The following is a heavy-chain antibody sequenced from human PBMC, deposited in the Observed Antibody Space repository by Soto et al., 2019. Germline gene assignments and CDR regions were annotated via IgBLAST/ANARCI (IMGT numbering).Heavy chain of an antibody. CDR1: RYIFTAYF. CDR3: ASHDPGARFDP. D-gene: IGHD1-1*01. CDR2: INPNNGAT. J-gene: IGHJ5*02. Sequence: QVQLVQSGAEVKKPGASVKVSCKAPRYIFTAYFMHWVRQAPGQGLEWMGWINPNNGATHYGLSFKGRVTMTRDTSISTAYMDLSSLRSDATAVYYCASHDPGARFDPWGQGTLVSVSS. V-gene: IGHV1-2*02.